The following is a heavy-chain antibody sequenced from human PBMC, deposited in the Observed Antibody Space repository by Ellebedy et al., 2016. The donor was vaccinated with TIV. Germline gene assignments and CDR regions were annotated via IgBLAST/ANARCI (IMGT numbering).Heavy chain of an antibody. J-gene: IGHJ4*02. CDR1: GGSFSGYY. CDR2: INHSGST. Sequence: SETLSLTXAVYGGSFSGYYWSWIRQPPGKGLEWIGEINHSGSTNYNPSLKSRVTISVDTSKNQFSLKLSSVTAADTAVYYCARGGRAPDIVVVPAAIREDCFDYWGQGTLVTVSS. D-gene: IGHD2-2*02. V-gene: IGHV4-34*01. CDR3: ARGGRAPDIVVVPAAIREDCFDY.